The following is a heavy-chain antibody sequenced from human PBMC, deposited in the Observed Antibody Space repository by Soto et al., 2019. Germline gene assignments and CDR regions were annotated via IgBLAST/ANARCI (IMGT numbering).Heavy chain of an antibody. CDR1: GFTFSSYS. Sequence: GGSLRLSCAASGFTFSSYSMNWVRQAPGKGLEWVASITYDGSNKYYADSVKGRFTISRDNSKNTLYLQMNSLRAEDTAVYYCAKDLGVAAATHCMDVWGQGTTVTVSS. D-gene: IGHD6-13*01. CDR3: AKDLGVAAATHCMDV. J-gene: IGHJ6*02. CDR2: ITYDGSNK. V-gene: IGHV3-30*18.